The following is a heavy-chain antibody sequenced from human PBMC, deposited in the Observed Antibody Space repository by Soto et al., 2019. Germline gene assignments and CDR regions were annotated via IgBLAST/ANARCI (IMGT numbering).Heavy chain of an antibody. V-gene: IGHV4-59*01. CDR2: IYYSGST. J-gene: IGHJ4*02. D-gene: IGHD6-19*01. Sequence: PSETLSLTCTVSVGSISSYYWSWIRQPPGKGLEWIGYIYYSGSTNYNPSLKSRVTISVDTSKNQFSLKLSSVTAADTAVYYCARGRGYSSGWSRAHYFDYWGQGTPVTVSS. CDR3: ARGRGYSSGWSRAHYFDY. CDR1: VGSISSYY.